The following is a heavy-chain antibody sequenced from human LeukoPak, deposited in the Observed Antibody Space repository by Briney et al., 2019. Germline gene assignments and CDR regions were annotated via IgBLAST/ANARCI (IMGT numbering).Heavy chain of an antibody. V-gene: IGHV4-59*01. J-gene: IGHJ4*02. CDR1: GGSLSSYY. Sequence: SETLSLTCTVSGGSLSSYYWSWIRQPPGKGLEWIGYIYYSGSAKYNPSLKSRVTISVDTSKNQFSLKLSSVTAGDTAVYYCARAPGIAAAGTHFDFWGQGTPVTVSP. CDR2: IYYSGSA. CDR3: ARAPGIAAAGTHFDF. D-gene: IGHD6-13*01.